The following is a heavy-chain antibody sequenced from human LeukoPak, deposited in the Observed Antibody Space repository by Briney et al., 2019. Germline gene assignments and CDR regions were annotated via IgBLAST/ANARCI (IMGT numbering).Heavy chain of an antibody. D-gene: IGHD5-24*01. CDR2: IYTSGST. CDR1: GGSISSGSYY. V-gene: IGHV4-61*02. CDR3: ARGFATIYYYYMDV. Sequence: PSQTLSLTCTVSGGSISSGSYYWSWIRQPAGKGLERIGRIYTSGSTNYNPSLKSRVTISVDTSKNQFSLKLSSVTAADTAVYYCARGFATIYYYYMDVWGKGTTVTVSS. J-gene: IGHJ6*03.